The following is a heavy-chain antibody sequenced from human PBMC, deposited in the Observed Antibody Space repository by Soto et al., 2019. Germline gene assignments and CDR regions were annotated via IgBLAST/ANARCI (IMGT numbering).Heavy chain of an antibody. Sequence: QVQLVQSGAEVKKPGSSVKVSCKASGGTFSSYAISWVRQAPGQGLEWMGGIIPIFGTANYAQKVQGRVTITGVESTSTAYMELSSLRSEDTAVYYCARPYYYGSGSYYTAAFDIWGQGTMVTVSS. CDR3: ARPYYYGSGSYYTAAFDI. J-gene: IGHJ3*02. V-gene: IGHV1-69*12. CDR1: GGTFSSYA. D-gene: IGHD3-10*01. CDR2: IIPIFGTA.